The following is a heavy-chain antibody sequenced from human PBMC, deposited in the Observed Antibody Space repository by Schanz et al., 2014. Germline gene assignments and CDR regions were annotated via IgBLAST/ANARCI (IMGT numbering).Heavy chain of an antibody. CDR1: GFTFSDYS. Sequence: EVQLLESGGGLVQPGGSLRLSCAASGFTFSDYSMNWVRQAPGKGPEWVSYIGNGGVTIYYADSVKGRFTISRDNSKNTLFLQMNSLRAEDTAVYYCARDHTTESYYSAGPPIDYWGQGTLLTVSS. D-gene: IGHD1-26*01. V-gene: IGHV3-48*04. CDR3: ARDHTTESYYSAGPPIDY. CDR2: IGNGGVTI. J-gene: IGHJ4*02.